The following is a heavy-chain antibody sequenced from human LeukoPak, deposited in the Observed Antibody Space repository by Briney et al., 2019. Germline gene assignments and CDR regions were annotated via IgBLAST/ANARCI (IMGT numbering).Heavy chain of an antibody. CDR3: AKEIYCSGGSCYSPWGSWYYYYGMDV. J-gene: IGHJ6*02. CDR2: ISGSGGST. D-gene: IGHD2-15*01. CDR1: GFTFSSYA. Sequence: GGSLRLSCAASGFTFSSYAMSWVRQAPGKGLEWVSAISGSGGSTYYADSVKGRFTISRDNSKNTLYLQMNSLRAEDTAVYYCAKEIYCSGGSCYSPWGSWYYYYGMDVWGQGTTVTVSS. V-gene: IGHV3-23*01.